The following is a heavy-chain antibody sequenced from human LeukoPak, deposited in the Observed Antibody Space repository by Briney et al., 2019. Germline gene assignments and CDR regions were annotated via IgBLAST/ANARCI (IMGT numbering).Heavy chain of an antibody. D-gene: IGHD4-23*01. CDR3: ARELTYAVTADMDG. CDR2: ISSSSSYI. CDR1: GFTFSIYS. J-gene: IGHJ6*03. Sequence: GGSLRLSCAASGFTFSIYSMNWVRQAPGKGLEWVSSISSSSSYIYYADSVKGRFTISRDNAKNSLYLQMNSLRAEDTAVYYCARELTYAVTADMDGWGKGTTVTVSS. V-gene: IGHV3-21*01.